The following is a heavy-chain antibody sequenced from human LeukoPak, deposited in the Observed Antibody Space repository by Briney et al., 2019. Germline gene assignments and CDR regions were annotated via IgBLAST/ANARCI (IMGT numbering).Heavy chain of an antibody. CDR2: IYHSGST. V-gene: IGHV4-38-2*02. Sequence: SETLSLTCTVSGYSISSGYYWGWIRQPPGKGLEWIGSIYHSGSTYYNPSLKSRVTISVDTSKNQFSLKLSSVTAADTAVYYCARAPYSSGPAHYFDYWGQGTLVTVSS. D-gene: IGHD6-19*01. J-gene: IGHJ4*02. CDR3: ARAPYSSGPAHYFDY. CDR1: GYSISSGYY.